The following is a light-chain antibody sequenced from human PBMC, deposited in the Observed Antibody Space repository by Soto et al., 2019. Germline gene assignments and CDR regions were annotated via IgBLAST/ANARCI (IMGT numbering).Light chain of an antibody. Sequence: EIVLTQSPGTLSLSPGERATLSCRASQSVSSSYLAWYQHKPGQAPRLLIYGASSRATGIPDRFSGSGSGTEFTLTISRMEPEDFAVYFCQQYGISPYTFGQGTKLEIK. J-gene: IGKJ2*01. V-gene: IGKV3-20*01. CDR3: QQYGISPYT. CDR2: GAS. CDR1: QSVSSSY.